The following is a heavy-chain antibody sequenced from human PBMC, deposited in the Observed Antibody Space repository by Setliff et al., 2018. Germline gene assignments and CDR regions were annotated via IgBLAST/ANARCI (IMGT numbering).Heavy chain of an antibody. Sequence: PSETLSLTCTVSGGSVSSTSYYWGWIRQPPGKGLEWIGYIYASGSTNHNPSLKSRVTISVDTSKNQFSLKLSSVTAADTAVYYCARGGRVGGFDYWGQGTLVTVSS. CDR3: ARGGRVGGFDY. CDR2: IYASGST. D-gene: IGHD3-16*01. V-gene: IGHV4-61*05. CDR1: GGSVSSTSYY. J-gene: IGHJ4*02.